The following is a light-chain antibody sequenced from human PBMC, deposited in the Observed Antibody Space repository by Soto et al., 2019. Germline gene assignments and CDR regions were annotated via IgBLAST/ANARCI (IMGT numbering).Light chain of an antibody. J-gene: IGKJ5*01. CDR2: DVS. CDR3: QQRSNWPIT. V-gene: IGKV3-11*01. CDR1: ESVTNY. Sequence: EIVLTQSPGTLSLSPGERGTLSCRASESVTNYLAWYQQKPGQAPRLLVYDVSNRATGIPARFSGSGSGTDFTLTISSLEPEDFAVYYCQQRSNWPITFGQGTRLEI.